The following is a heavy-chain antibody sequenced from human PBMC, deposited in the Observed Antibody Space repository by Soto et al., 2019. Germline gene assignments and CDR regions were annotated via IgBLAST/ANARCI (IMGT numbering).Heavy chain of an antibody. J-gene: IGHJ4*02. CDR1: GFTFSSYW. V-gene: IGHV3-74*01. D-gene: IGHD3-22*01. CDR3: ERPAPDSSGYYFDY. Sequence: GGSLRLSCAASGFTFSSYWMHWVRQAPGKGLVWVSRINSDGSSTSYADSVKGRFTISRDNAKNTLYLQRNSLRAEDTAVYYCERPAPDSSGYYFDYWGQGTLVTVSS. CDR2: INSDGSST.